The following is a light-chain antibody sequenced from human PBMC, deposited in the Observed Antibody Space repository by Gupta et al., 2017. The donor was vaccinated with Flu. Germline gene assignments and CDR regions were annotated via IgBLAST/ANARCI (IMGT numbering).Light chain of an antibody. V-gene: IGKV1-39*01. Sequence: DIPMTQSPSSLSASVGDRVTITCRASQSISTHLNWYQQKPGIAPKLLIYGASTLQSGVPSRFSGSGSGTDFTLTISSLQPEDSATFYCQQSNSVPFTFGPGTKVDIK. CDR2: GAS. J-gene: IGKJ3*01. CDR3: QQSNSVPFT. CDR1: QSISTH.